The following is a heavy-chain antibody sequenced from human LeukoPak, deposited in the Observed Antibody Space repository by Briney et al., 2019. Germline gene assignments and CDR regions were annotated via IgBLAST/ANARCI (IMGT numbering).Heavy chain of an antibody. D-gene: IGHD3-3*01. CDR3: ARDPLYDFWSGYYPWAGLGYFDY. CDR1: GYTFTGYY. CDR2: INPNSGGT. V-gene: IGHV1-2*02. J-gene: IGHJ4*02. Sequence: GASVKVSCKASGYTFTGYYMHWVRQAPGQGLEWMGWINPNSGGTNYAQKFQGRVTTTRDTSISTAYMELSRLRSDDTAVYYCARDPLYDFWSGYYPWAGLGYFDYWGQGTLVTVSS.